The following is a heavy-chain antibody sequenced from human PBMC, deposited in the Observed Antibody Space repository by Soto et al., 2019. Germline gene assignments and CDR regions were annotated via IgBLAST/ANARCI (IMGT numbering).Heavy chain of an antibody. Sequence: GGSLRLSCAASGFTFSSYAMSWVRQAPGKGLEWVSAISGSGGSTYYADSVKGRFTISRDNSKNTLYLQMNSLRAEDTAVYYCAKINCGGDCYLAAFDIWGQGTMVTVSS. CDR2: ISGSGGST. V-gene: IGHV3-23*01. CDR1: GFTFSSYA. J-gene: IGHJ3*02. D-gene: IGHD2-21*01. CDR3: AKINCGGDCYLAAFDI.